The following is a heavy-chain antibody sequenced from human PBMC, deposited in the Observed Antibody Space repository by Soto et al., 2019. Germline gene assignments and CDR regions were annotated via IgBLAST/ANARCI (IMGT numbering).Heavy chain of an antibody. D-gene: IGHD2-15*01. CDR1: GYTCTDYY. J-gene: IGHJ6*02. CDR2: INPNSAGT. V-gene: IGHV1-2*04. Sequence: ASVKVSCKASGYTCTDYYIHWVRQAPGQGLEWMGWINPNSAGTNYAQKFQGWVTMTWDTSISTAFMELSRLRSDDTAVYYCARDTTTEAARGMDVWGQGATVTVSS. CDR3: ARDTTTEAARGMDV.